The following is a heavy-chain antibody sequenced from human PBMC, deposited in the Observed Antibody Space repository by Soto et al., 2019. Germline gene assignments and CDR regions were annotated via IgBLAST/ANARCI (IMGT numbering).Heavy chain of an antibody. CDR1: GGTFSNFA. Sequence: QLQLVQFGAEVKKPGSSVKVSCKASGGTFSNFAISWVRQAPGQGLEWMGEIIPIFDTLNYAQKFQDRVTITADESTSTVSMELSSLRSEDTAVYYCARDYGAKYYAMDVWGQGTTVTVSS. V-gene: IGHV1-69*01. J-gene: IGHJ6*02. CDR3: ARDYGAKYYAMDV. D-gene: IGHD3-10*01. CDR2: IIPIFDTL.